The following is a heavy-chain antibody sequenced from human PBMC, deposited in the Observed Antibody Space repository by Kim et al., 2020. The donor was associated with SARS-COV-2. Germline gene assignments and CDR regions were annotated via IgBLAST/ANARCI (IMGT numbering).Heavy chain of an antibody. J-gene: IGHJ4*02. CDR2: ISSSSSYT. Sequence: GGSLRLSCAASGFTFSDYYMSWIRQAPGKGLEWVSYISSSSSYTNYADSVKGRFTISRDNAKNSLYLQMNSLRAEDTAVYYCARDVVSGSGSDPGYWGQGTLVTVSS. V-gene: IGHV3-11*06. CDR1: GFTFSDYY. D-gene: IGHD1-26*01. CDR3: ARDVVSGSGSDPGY.